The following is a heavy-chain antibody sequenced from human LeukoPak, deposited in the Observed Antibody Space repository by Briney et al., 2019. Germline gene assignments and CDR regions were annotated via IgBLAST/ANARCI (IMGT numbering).Heavy chain of an antibody. Sequence: GRSLRLSCVASGFTFSSYGMQWVRQAPGKGLEWVALISCDGSNRNYADSVKGRFTISRDNSKNTLYLQMNSLRAEDTAVYYCAKDHGSGWFPDYWGQGTLVTVSS. CDR2: ISCDGSNR. V-gene: IGHV3-30*18. J-gene: IGHJ4*02. CDR3: AKDHGSGWFPDY. CDR1: GFTFSSYG. D-gene: IGHD6-19*01.